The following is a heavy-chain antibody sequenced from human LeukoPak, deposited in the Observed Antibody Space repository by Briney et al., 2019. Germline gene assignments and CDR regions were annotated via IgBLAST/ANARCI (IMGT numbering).Heavy chain of an antibody. J-gene: IGHJ4*02. CDR3: AKPQSRVEYFDY. CDR1: GFTFSSYW. Sequence: GGSLRLSCAASGFTFSSYWMSWVRQAPGKGLEWVSTISGSGGSTYYADSVKGRFTISRDNSKNTLYLQMNSLRAEDTAVYYCAKPQSRVEYFDYWGQGTLVTVSS. CDR2: ISGSGGST. V-gene: IGHV3-23*01. D-gene: IGHD5/OR15-5a*01.